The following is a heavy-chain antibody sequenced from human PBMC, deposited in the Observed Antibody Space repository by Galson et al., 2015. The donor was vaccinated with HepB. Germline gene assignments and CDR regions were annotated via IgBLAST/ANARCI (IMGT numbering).Heavy chain of an antibody. CDR2: INAGNGNT. CDR3: ARDGQVVDTAMVTRWFDP. J-gene: IGHJ5*02. CDR1: GYTFTSYA. D-gene: IGHD5-18*01. Sequence: SVKVSCKASGYTFTSYAMHWVRQAPGQRLEWMGWINAGNGNTKYSQKFQGRVTITRDTSASTAYMELSSLRSEDTAVYYCARDGQVVDTAMVTRWFDPWGQGTLVTVSS. V-gene: IGHV1-3*01.